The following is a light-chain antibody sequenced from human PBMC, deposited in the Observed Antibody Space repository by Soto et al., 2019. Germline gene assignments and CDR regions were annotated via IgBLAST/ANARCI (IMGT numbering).Light chain of an antibody. CDR2: DVS. V-gene: IGLV2-11*01. J-gene: IGLJ1*01. Sequence: SALTQPRSVSGSPGQSVTISCTGTSSDVGGYNDVSWYQQYPGKAPKLMIYDVSRRPSGVPDRFSGSKSGNTASLTISGLQAEDEADYYCCSYAGRYTFDFGTGTKVTV. CDR1: SSDVGGYND. CDR3: CSYAGRYTFD.